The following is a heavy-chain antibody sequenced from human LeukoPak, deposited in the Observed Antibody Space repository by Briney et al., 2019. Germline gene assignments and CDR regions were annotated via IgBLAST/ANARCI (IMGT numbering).Heavy chain of an antibody. D-gene: IGHD3-22*01. Sequence: PSETLSLTCAVYGGSLSGYYWSWIRQPPGKGLEWIGEINHSGSTNYNPSLQSRVTISVDTSKNQFSLKLSSVTAADTAVYYCARHHDSSGPNWFDPWGQGALVTVSS. CDR2: INHSGST. CDR1: GGSLSGYY. CDR3: ARHHDSSGPNWFDP. J-gene: IGHJ5*02. V-gene: IGHV4-34*01.